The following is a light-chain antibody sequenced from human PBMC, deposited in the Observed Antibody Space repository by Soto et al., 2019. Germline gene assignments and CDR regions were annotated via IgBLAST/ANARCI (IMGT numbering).Light chain of an antibody. CDR3: QQYNSYSWT. J-gene: IGKJ1*01. CDR2: EAS. CDR1: QSISQW. V-gene: IGKV1-5*03. Sequence: DIQMTQSPSTLSASVGDRVAITCRASQSISQWLAWYQQKTGGAPELLIYEASSLESGVPSRFSGSGSGTECSLTITSLQPDDSAMYYCQQYNSYSWTFGRGTKVDIK.